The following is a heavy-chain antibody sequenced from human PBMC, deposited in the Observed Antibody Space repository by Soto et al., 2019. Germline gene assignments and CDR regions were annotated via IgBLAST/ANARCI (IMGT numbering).Heavy chain of an antibody. J-gene: IGHJ5*02. CDR2: ISGSGGST. Sequence: EVQLLESGGGLVQPGGSLRLSCAASGFTFSSYAMSWVRQAPGKGLEWVSAISGSGGSTYYADSVKGRFTISRDNSKNTLYLQMNSLRAEDTAVYYCAKDVLDYDILTGYYLRWFDPWGQGTLVTVSS. D-gene: IGHD3-9*01. CDR1: GFTFSSYA. CDR3: AKDVLDYDILTGYYLRWFDP. V-gene: IGHV3-23*01.